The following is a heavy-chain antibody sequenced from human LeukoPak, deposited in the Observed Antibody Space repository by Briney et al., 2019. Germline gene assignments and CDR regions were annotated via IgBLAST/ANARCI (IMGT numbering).Heavy chain of an antibody. CDR2: IIPIFGTA. CDR1: GYSFTNYW. V-gene: IGHV1-69*05. CDR3: ARDFEYSSSSERFDAFDI. Sequence: KISCKGSGYSFTNYWIGWVRQAPGQGLEWMGGIIPIFGTANYAQKFQGRVTITTDESTSTAYMELSSLRSEDTAVYYCARDFEYSSSSERFDAFDIWGQGTMVTVSS. D-gene: IGHD6-6*01. J-gene: IGHJ3*02.